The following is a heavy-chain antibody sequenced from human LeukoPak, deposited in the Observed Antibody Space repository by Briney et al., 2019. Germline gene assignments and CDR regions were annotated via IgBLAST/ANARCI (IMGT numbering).Heavy chain of an antibody. Sequence: GGSLRLSCAASGFTFSSYAMSWVRQAPGKGLEWVSAISGSGGSTYYADSVKGRFTISRDNSKNTLYLQMNSLRAEDTAVYYCAKDRDDYGDHDGTFEYWGQGTLVTVSS. J-gene: IGHJ4*02. V-gene: IGHV3-23*01. D-gene: IGHD4-17*01. CDR2: ISGSGGST. CDR3: AKDRDDYGDHDGTFEY. CDR1: GFTFSSYA.